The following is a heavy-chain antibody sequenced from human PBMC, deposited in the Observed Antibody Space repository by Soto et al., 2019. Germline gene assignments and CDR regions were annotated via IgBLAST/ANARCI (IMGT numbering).Heavy chain of an antibody. D-gene: IGHD3-16*01. CDR1: GFTFSTYW. CDR3: VCGGNFFIY. V-gene: IGHV3-7*01. CDR2: MDQDGSET. Sequence: EVQLVESGGGLVQPGGSLRLSCAASGFTFSTYWMTWVRQPPGKGLEWVANMDQDGSETYYVESVRGRFTVSRDNAKNSLYLQMNSRRVEDTAVYYCVCGGNFFIYWGQGTLVTVSP. J-gene: IGHJ4*02.